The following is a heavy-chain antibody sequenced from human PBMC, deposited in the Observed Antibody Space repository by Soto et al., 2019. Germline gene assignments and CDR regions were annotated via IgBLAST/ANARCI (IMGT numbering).Heavy chain of an antibody. CDR2: VSPKGGGT. CDR3: ATSAYGERHNY. CDR1: GNTFSDYF. Sequence: ASAKVSCKASGNTFSDYFMWWFRQAPGQGLERIGWVSPKGGGTEYAQKFQGRVTVTRDTSTAYREPSRVISDDTAVYYGATSAYGERHNYWGQGTLVTVSS. D-gene: IGHD3-10*01. J-gene: IGHJ1*01. V-gene: IGHV1-2*02.